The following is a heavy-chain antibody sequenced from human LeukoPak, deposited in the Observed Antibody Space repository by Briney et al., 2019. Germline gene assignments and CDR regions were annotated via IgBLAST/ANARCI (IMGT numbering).Heavy chain of an antibody. CDR3: ATHDS. CDR1: GGFISSYY. CDR2: IYYSGST. J-gene: IGHJ4*02. V-gene: IGHV4-59*01. Sequence: PSETLSLTCTVSGGFISSYYWSWIRQPPGKGLEWIGYIYYSGSTNYNPSLKSRVTISVDTSKNQFSLKLSSVTAADTAVYYCATHDSWGQGTLVTVSS.